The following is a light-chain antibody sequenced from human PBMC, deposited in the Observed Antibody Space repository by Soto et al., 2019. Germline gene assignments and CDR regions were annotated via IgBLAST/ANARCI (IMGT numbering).Light chain of an antibody. Sequence: QSVLTQPTSVSGTPGQRVTISCSGSKSNIGAGHHVHWYQQLPGTAPKLLIYGNSIRPSGVPDRFSGSKSGTSASLAITGLQAEDEAAYYCQSYDSNLSPYVVFGGGTKLTVL. CDR3: QSYDSNLSPYVV. J-gene: IGLJ2*01. CDR1: KSNIGAGHH. CDR2: GNS. V-gene: IGLV1-40*01.